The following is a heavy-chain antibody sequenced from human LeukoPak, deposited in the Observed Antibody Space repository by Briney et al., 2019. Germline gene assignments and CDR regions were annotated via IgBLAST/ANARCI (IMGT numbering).Heavy chain of an antibody. CDR2: IIPILGIA. Sequence: SVKVSCTASGGTFSSYAISWVRQAPGQGLEWMGRIIPILGIANYAQKFQGRVTITADKSTSTAYMELSSLRSEDTAVYYCARAPGPTVTTSWFDPWGQGTLVTVSS. J-gene: IGHJ5*02. CDR3: ARAPGPTVTTSWFDP. CDR1: GGTFSSYA. V-gene: IGHV1-69*04. D-gene: IGHD4-17*01.